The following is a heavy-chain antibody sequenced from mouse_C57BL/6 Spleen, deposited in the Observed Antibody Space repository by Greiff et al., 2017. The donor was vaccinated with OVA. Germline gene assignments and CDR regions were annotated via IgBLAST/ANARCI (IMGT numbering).Heavy chain of an antibody. V-gene: IGHV1-26*01. CDR1: GYTFTDYY. CDR2: INPNNGGT. J-gene: IGHJ1*03. Sequence: VQLQQSGPELVKPGASVKISCKASGYTFTDYYMNWVKQSHGKSLEWIGDINPNNGGTSYNQKFKGKATLTVDKSSSTAYMELRSLTSEDSAVYYCARDYGSSYRWYFDVWGTGTTVTVSA. CDR3: ARDYGSSYRWYFDV. D-gene: IGHD1-1*01.